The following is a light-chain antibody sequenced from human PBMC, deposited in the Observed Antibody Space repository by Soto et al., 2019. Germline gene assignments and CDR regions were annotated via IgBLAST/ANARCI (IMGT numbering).Light chain of an antibody. J-gene: IGKJ1*01. CDR2: GAS. V-gene: IGKV3-20*01. Sequence: EIGVTQSPGTLSLSPGERATLSCRASQSVSNRYLAWYQQKPGQAPRLLIYGASSRATGIPDRFSGSGSQTDFTLTISRLEPEDFAVYYCQQYGTSPRTFGQGTKVDI. CDR1: QSVSNRY. CDR3: QQYGTSPRT.